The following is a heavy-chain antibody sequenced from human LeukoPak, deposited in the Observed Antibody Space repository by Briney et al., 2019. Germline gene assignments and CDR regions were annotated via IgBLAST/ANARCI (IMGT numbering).Heavy chain of an antibody. V-gene: IGHV3-30*04. CDR3: ARDAYYYGSGSYYAYYFDY. J-gene: IGHJ4*02. Sequence: GASLRLSCAASGSTFSSYATHWVRQAPGKGLEWVAVISYDGSNKYYADSVKGRFTISRDNSKNTLYLQMNSLRAEDTAVYYCARDAYYYGSGSYYAYYFDYWGQGTLVTVSS. D-gene: IGHD3-10*01. CDR2: ISYDGSNK. CDR1: GSTFSSYA.